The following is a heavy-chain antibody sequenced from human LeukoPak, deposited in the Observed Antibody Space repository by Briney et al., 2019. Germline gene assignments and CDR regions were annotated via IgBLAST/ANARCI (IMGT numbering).Heavy chain of an antibody. CDR1: GFTFSSYW. CDR2: ISTSSSYI. J-gene: IGHJ5*02. D-gene: IGHD6-13*01. Sequence: GGSLRLSCAASGFTFSSYWMSWVRQAPGKGLEWVSSISTSSSYIYYADSVKGRFTISRDNAKKSVFLQMNSLRAEDTAVYYCARDRSNIAASDGWFDPWGQGTLVTVSS. V-gene: IGHV3-21*01. CDR3: ARDRSNIAASDGWFDP.